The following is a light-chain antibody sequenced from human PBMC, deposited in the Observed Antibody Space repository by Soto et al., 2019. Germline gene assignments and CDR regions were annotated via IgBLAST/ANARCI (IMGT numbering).Light chain of an antibody. J-gene: IGKJ3*01. CDR2: WSS. CDR3: QQYQSIPFT. V-gene: IGKV4-1*01. CDR1: QSVLHRSNGNSY. Sequence: DIVMTQSQDFLAVSLGERATIKCRSSQSVLHRSNGNSYVAWYQQKPGQPPKLLIYWSSTRESGVPDRFSGSGSGTDFTLTVNSLQAEDAAVYYCQQYQSIPFTFGPGTKVHI.